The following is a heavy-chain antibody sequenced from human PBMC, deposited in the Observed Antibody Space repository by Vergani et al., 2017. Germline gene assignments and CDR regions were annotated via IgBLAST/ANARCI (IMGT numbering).Heavy chain of an antibody. CDR1: GYTFTSYY. V-gene: IGHV1-46*01. CDR2: INPSGGST. CDR3: ATVEEGATFG. Sequence: QVQLVQSGAEVKKPGASVKVSCKASGYTFTSYYMHWVRQAPGQGLEWMGIINPSGGSTIYAQKFQGRVTMTEDTSTDTAYMELSSLRSEDTAVYYCATVEEGATFGWGQGTLVTVSS. D-gene: IGHD1-26*01. J-gene: IGHJ4*02.